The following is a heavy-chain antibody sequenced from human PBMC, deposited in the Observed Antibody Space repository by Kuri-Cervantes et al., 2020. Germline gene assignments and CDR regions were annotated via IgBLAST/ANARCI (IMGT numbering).Heavy chain of an antibody. CDR3: ARDPVGVVAATGDWFDP. D-gene: IGHD2-15*01. J-gene: IGHJ5*02. Sequence: GESLKISCAASGFTFSSYSMNWVRQAPGKGLEWVSSISSSSSYIYYADSVKGRFTISRDNAKNSLYLQMNSLRAEDTAVYYCARDPVGVVAATGDWFDPWGQGTLVTVSS. V-gene: IGHV3-21*01. CDR1: GFTFSSYS. CDR2: ISSSSSYI.